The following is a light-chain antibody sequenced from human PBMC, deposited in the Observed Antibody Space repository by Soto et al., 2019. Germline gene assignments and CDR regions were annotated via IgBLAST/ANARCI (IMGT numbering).Light chain of an antibody. V-gene: IGKV1-27*01. Sequence: DIQVTESPSSLSASVGDRVTITCRASQGIYNYLAWYQQKPGKVPQLLIYTASTLQTGVPSRFSGSGYGTDFTLTISSLQPEDVATYYCQKYEDDPPTFGQGTKVDIK. CDR2: TAS. CDR1: QGIYNY. J-gene: IGKJ1*01. CDR3: QKYEDDPPT.